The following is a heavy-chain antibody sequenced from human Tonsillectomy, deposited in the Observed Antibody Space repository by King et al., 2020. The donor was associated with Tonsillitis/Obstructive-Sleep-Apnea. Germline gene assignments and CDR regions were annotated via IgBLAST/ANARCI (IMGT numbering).Heavy chain of an antibody. Sequence: VQLVESGGGVVQPGRSLSLSCAASGFTFNSYGMHWVRQAPGKGLEWVAIIYYDGITKYYADSGKGRFTISRDNSKSTLYLQMNSLRADDTAVYYCARVGNGATQIDYWGQGTLVTVSS. D-gene: IGHD1-1*01. J-gene: IGHJ4*02. CDR1: GFTFNSYG. V-gene: IGHV3-33*01. CDR2: IYYDGITK. CDR3: ARVGNGATQIDY.